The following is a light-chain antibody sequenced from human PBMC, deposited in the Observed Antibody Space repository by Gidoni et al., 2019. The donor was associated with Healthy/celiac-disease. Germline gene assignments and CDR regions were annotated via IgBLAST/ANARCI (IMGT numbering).Light chain of an antibody. CDR3: QQYNSYPWA. J-gene: IGKJ1*01. CDR1: QSISSW. Sequence: DIQTQSPSTLSASVGDRVTITCRASQSISSWLAWYQQKPGKAPKLLIYKASSLESGVPSRFSGSGSGTEFTLTISSLQPDDFATYYCQQYNSYPWAFGQXTKVEIK. CDR2: KAS. V-gene: IGKV1-5*03.